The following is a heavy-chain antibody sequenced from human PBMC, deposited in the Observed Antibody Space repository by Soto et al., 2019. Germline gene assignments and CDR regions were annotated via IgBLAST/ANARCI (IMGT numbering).Heavy chain of an antibody. CDR2: IIPIFGTA. CDR1: GGTFSSYA. V-gene: IGHV1-69*13. CDR3: ARVREVTTEGLRTYYYYGMDV. J-gene: IGHJ6*02. Sequence: ASVKVSCKASGGTFSSYAISWVRQAPGQGXEWMGGIIPIFGTANYAQKFQGRVTITADESTSTAYMEVSSLRSEDTAVYYCARVREVTTEGLRTYYYYGMDVWGQGTTVTVSS. D-gene: IGHD4-4*01.